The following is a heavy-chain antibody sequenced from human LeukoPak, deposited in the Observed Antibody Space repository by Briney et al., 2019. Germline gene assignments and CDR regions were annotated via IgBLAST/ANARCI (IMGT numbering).Heavy chain of an antibody. V-gene: IGHV3-21*01. CDR3: ARDAWYNWNYYGSNDWFDP. D-gene: IGHD1-7*01. CDR1: GFTFSSYS. Sequence: GGSLRLSCAASGFTFSSYSMNWVRQAPGKGLEWVSSISSSSSYIYYADSVKGRFTISRDNAKNSLYLQMNSLRAEDTAVYYCARDAWYNWNYYGSNDWFDPWGQGTLDTVSS. J-gene: IGHJ5*02. CDR2: ISSSSSYI.